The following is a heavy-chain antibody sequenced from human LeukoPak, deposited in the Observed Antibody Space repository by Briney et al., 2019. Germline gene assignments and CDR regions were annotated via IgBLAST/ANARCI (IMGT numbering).Heavy chain of an antibody. CDR3: ARGPLLRFLEWLYLDS. CDR2: VNPKSGDT. CDR1: GYTFTGYS. J-gene: IGHJ4*02. V-gene: IGHV1-2*02. D-gene: IGHD3-3*01. Sequence: ASVKVSCKASGYTFTGYSAHWVRQAPGQGLEWMGWVNPKSGDTHYSQKFQDRVIMTRDTSITTAYLDLSRLRFDDTAIYYCARGPLLRFLEWLYLDSWGQGTLVSVSS.